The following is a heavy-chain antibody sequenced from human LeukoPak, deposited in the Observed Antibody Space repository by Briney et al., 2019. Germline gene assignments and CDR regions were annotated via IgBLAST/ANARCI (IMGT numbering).Heavy chain of an antibody. J-gene: IGHJ3*02. CDR3: ARDSHYDSSGYYYVSEADAFDI. V-gene: IGHV3-21*04. D-gene: IGHD3-22*01. Sequence: GGSLRLSCAASGSTFSSYSMNWVRQAPGKGLEWVSSISSSSSYIYYADSVKGRFTISRDNAKNSLYLQMNSLRAEDTAVYYCARDSHYDSSGYYYVSEADAFDIWAKGQWSPSLQ. CDR1: GSTFSSYS. CDR2: ISSSSSYI.